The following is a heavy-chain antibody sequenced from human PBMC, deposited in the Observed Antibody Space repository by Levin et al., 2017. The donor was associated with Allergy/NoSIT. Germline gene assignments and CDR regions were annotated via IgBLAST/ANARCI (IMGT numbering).Heavy chain of an antibody. D-gene: IGHD2-8*01. J-gene: IGHJ4*02. CDR1: GFTFSGYW. Sequence: GESLKISCAASGFTFSGYWMTWVRQAPGKGLEWVANIKEDGSEMYHLDSVKGRFTISRDNAKNSLFLQMNSLRADDTAVYYCARGVYEFDQWGQGTLVTVSS. CDR2: IKEDGSEM. CDR3: ARGVYEFDQ. V-gene: IGHV3-7*01.